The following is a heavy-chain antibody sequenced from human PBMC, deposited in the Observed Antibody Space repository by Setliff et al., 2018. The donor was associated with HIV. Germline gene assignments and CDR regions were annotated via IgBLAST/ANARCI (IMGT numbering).Heavy chain of an antibody. CDR2: ITHSRST. CDR3: ARAQLPPTYIDV. Sequence: SETLSLTCAVYTGSFSGYYWSWIRQPPGKGLGWIGEITHSRSTNYNPSLKSRATISVDTSKNHFSLKLTSLTAADTAVYYCARAQLPPTYIDVWGSGTTVTVSS. V-gene: IGHV4-34*01. CDR1: TGSFSGYY. D-gene: IGHD2-2*01. J-gene: IGHJ6*03.